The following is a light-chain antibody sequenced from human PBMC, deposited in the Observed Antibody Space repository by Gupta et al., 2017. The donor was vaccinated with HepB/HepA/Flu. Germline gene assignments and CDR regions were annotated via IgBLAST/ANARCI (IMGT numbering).Light chain of an antibody. CDR2: EVS. CDR3: SSYAGSNNLI. Sequence: QSALTQPPSASGSPGQSVTIACTGTSSDVGGYNYVSWYQQHPGKATKLMIYEVSKRPSGVPGRFSGSKSGNTASLTVSGLQAEDEADYYCSSYAGSNNLIFGGGTKLTVL. V-gene: IGLV2-8*01. CDR1: SSDVGGYNY. J-gene: IGLJ2*01.